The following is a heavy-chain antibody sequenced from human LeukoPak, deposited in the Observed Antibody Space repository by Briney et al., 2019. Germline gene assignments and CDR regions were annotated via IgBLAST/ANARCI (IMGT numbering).Heavy chain of an antibody. D-gene: IGHD2-2*01. J-gene: IGHJ3*02. Sequence: SETLPLTCTVSGSISSYYWSWIRQPPGKGLEWIGYIYTSGSTNYNPSLKSRVTISVDASKNQFSLDLSSVTAADTAVYYCARQKCTSTSCLTKNAFDIWGQGTMVTVSS. CDR3: ARQKCTSTSCLTKNAFDI. CDR2: IYTSGST. V-gene: IGHV4-4*09. CDR1: GSISSYY.